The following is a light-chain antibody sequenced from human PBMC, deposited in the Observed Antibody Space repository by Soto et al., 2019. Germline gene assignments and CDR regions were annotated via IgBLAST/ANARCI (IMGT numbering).Light chain of an antibody. Sequence: DIVMTQSPDSLAVSLGERATINCKSSQSVLYSSNNKNYLAWYQQKPGQPPKLLIYWASTRESGVPDRFSGSGSGTEFTLTISSLQAEDVAVCYCQQYYSTPPTFGPGTKVYIK. J-gene: IGKJ3*01. CDR1: QSVLYSSNNKNY. CDR2: WAS. CDR3: QQYYSTPPT. V-gene: IGKV4-1*01.